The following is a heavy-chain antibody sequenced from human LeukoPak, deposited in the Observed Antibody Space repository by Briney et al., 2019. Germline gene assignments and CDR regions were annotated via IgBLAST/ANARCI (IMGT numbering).Heavy chain of an antibody. CDR3: AKSGGHFDWLLGGYFDY. V-gene: IGHV3-23*01. CDR1: GFTFSSYA. J-gene: IGHJ4*02. D-gene: IGHD3-9*01. CDR2: ISGSGGST. Sequence: GGSLRLSCAASGFTFSSYAMSWVRQAPGKGLEWVSAISGSGGSTYYADSVKGRFTISRDNSKNTLYLQMNSLTVEDTALYFCAKSGGHFDWLLGGYFDYWGQGILVTASS.